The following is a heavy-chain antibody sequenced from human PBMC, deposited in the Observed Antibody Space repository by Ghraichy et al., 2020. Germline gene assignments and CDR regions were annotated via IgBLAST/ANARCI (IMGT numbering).Heavy chain of an antibody. CDR2: IIPIFGTA. D-gene: IGHD3-3*01. CDR1: GGTFSSYA. CDR3: ASDNYDFWTNRPPHPPYYYYYGMDV. J-gene: IGHJ6*02. Sequence: SVKVSCKASGGTFSSYAISWVRQAPGQGLEWMGGIIPIFGTANYAQKFQGRVTITADESTSTAYMELSSLRSEDTAVYYCASDNYDFWTNRPPHPPYYYYYGMDVWGQGTTVTVSS. V-gene: IGHV1-69*13.